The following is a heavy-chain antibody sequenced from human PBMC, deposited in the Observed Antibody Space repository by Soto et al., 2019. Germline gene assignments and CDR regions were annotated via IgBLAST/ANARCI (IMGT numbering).Heavy chain of an antibody. CDR3: AKGGRQWLVTSDFNY. CDR1: GFTFSDYV. D-gene: IGHD6-19*01. V-gene: IGHV3-30*18. Sequence: VQLVESGGGVVQPGRSLRLSCAASGFTFSDYVMHWVRQAPGKVLEWVAVVSHDGRNNHYADSMKGRFTISRDSSKKTVSREMTSLLAEETAVYYCAKGGRQWLVTSDFNYWGQGALVTVSS. J-gene: IGHJ4*02. CDR2: VSHDGRNN.